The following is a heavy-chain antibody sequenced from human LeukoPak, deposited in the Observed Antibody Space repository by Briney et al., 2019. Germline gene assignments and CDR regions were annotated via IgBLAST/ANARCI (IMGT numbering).Heavy chain of an antibody. V-gene: IGHV3-30-3*01. CDR2: ISYDGSNK. CDR1: GFTFSSYA. Sequence: PGGSLRLSCAASGFTFSSYAMHWVRQAPGKGLEWVAVISYDGSNKYYADSVKGRFTISRDNSKNTLYLQMNSLRAEDTAVYHCARDLGDRRFDPWGQGTLVTVSS. CDR3: ARDLGDRRFDP. D-gene: IGHD3-10*01. J-gene: IGHJ5*02.